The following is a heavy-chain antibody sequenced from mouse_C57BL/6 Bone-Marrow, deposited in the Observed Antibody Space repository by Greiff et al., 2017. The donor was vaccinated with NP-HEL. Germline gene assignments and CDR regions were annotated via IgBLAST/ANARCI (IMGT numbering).Heavy chain of an antibody. CDR1: GYTFTGYW. D-gene: IGHD1-1*01. CDR2: ILPGSGST. CDR3: ARRPIYYYGSSPYYFDY. J-gene: IGHJ2*01. Sequence: QVQLQQSGAELMKPGASVKLSCKATGYTFTGYWIEWVKQRPGHGLEWIGEILPGSGSTNYNEKFKGKATFTADTSSNTAYMQLSSLTTEDSAIYYCARRPIYYYGSSPYYFDYWGQGTTLTVSS. V-gene: IGHV1-9*01.